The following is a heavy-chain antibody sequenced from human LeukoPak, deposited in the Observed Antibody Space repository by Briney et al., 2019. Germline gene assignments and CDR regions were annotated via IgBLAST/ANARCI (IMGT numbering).Heavy chain of an antibody. Sequence: TGGSLRLSCAAPGFTFSSYAMHWVRQAPGKGLEWVAVISYDGSNKYYADSVKGRFTISRDNSKNTLYLQMNSLRAEDTAVYYCARDLTTVTTNYWGQGTLVTVSS. V-gene: IGHV3-30-3*01. J-gene: IGHJ4*02. D-gene: IGHD4-17*01. CDR3: ARDLTTVTTNY. CDR1: GFTFSSYA. CDR2: ISYDGSNK.